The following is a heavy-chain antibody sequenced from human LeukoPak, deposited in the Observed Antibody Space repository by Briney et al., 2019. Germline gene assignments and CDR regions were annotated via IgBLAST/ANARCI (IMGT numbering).Heavy chain of an antibody. CDR2: IIPIFGTA. CDR1: GGTFSSYA. V-gene: IGHV1-69*01. Sequence: GSSVKVSCKASGGTFSSYAISWVRQAPGQGLEWMGGIIPIFGTANYAQKFQGRVTITADESTSTAYMELSSLRSEDTAVYYCARGEDGYNFSRFDYWGQGTLVTVSS. D-gene: IGHD5-24*01. J-gene: IGHJ4*02. CDR3: ARGEDGYNFSRFDY.